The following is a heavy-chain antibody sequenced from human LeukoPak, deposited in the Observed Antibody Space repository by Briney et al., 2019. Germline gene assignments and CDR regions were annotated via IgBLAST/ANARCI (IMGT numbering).Heavy chain of an antibody. CDR1: GFTFSSYG. V-gene: IGHV3-30*18. D-gene: IGHD2-15*01. CDR2: ISYDGSNK. Sequence: PGGSLRLSCAASGFTFSSYGMHWVRQAPGEGLEWVAVISYDGSNKYYADSVKGRFTISRDNSKNTLYLQMNSLRAEDTAVYYCAKDHLPDIVVVVANWFDPWGQGTLVTVSS. J-gene: IGHJ5*02. CDR3: AKDHLPDIVVVVANWFDP.